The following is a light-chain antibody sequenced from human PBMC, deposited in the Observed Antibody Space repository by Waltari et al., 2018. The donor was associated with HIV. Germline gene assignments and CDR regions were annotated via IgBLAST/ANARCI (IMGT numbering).Light chain of an antibody. J-gene: IGKJ3*01. CDR1: QTINIF. CDR2: AAS. CDR3: QQSYSGLT. Sequence: DIQMTQSPSSLSASLGDRVTITCRSSQTINIFLNWYRQKPGKAPNLLIYAASSLQSGVPSRFSGNGSGTDFTLTINGLQVEDFATYYCQQSYSGLTFGPGTKVDV. V-gene: IGKV1-39*01.